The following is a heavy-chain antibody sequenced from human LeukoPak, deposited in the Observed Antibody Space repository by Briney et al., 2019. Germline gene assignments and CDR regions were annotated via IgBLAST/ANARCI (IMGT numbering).Heavy chain of an antibody. D-gene: IGHD1-26*01. Sequence: SETLSLTCTVSGYSITRAYNWGWVRQSPGKGLEWIASISHAGDTYYNPSFKTRVTISADTSKNHFSLSLRSVTAPDTAVYFCGRGEVGEFDHWGQGTFVTVSS. CDR2: ISHAGDT. CDR3: GRGEVGEFDH. V-gene: IGHV4-38-2*02. CDR1: GYSITRAYN. J-gene: IGHJ4*02.